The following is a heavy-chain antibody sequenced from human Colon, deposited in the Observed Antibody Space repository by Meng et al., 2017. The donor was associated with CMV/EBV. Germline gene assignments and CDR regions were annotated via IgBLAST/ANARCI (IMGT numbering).Heavy chain of an antibody. CDR3: AKAHDIVISRGMDV. J-gene: IGHJ6*02. CDR2: VYYSGST. Sequence: GSLRLSCTVSPGSINNYYFSWIRQPPGKGLEWIGYVYYSGSTNYNPSFESRATISIDTSKNQFSLRLTSVTAADTAVYYCAKAHDIVISRGMDVWGQGTTVTVSS. CDR1: PGSINNYY. D-gene: IGHD3-9*01. V-gene: IGHV4-59*01.